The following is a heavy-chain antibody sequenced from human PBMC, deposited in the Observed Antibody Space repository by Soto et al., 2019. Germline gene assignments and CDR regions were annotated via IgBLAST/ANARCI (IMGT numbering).Heavy chain of an antibody. Sequence: QVHLVQSGAEVKKPGASVKVSCKGSGYAFTTYGITWVRQAPGHGLEWMGWISAHNGNTNYAQKLQGRGTGTRDTSTSTAYMELRSLRSDDTAVYYCARGRYGDYWGQGALVTGSS. V-gene: IGHV1-18*01. CDR2: ISAHNGNT. D-gene: IGHD1-1*01. J-gene: IGHJ4*02. CDR3: ARGRYGDY. CDR1: GYAFTTYG.